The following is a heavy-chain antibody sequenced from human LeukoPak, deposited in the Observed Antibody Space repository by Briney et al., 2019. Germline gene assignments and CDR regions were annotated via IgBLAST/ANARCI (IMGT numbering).Heavy chain of an antibody. J-gene: IGHJ4*02. V-gene: IGHV4-59*01. D-gene: IGHD2-21*02. Sequence: PSETLSLTCTVSGGSISSYYWSWIRQPPGKGLEWIGYIYYSGSTNYNPSLKSRVTISVDTSKNQFSLKLSSVTAADTAVYYCARFAYCGGHCWYYFDYWGQRSLVTVSS. CDR2: IYYSGST. CDR3: ARFAYCGGHCWYYFDY. CDR1: GGSISSYY.